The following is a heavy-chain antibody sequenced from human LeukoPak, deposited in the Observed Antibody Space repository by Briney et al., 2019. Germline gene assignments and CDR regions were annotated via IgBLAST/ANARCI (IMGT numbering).Heavy chain of an antibody. CDR2: IRSKANTYAT. J-gene: IGHJ6*03. D-gene: IGHD6-6*01. Sequence: PGGSLRLSCAASGFTFSAFAMHWVRPASGKGLEWVGRIRSKANTYATDYAASVQGRFTISRDDSKNTAYLQMNSLKTEDTAVYYCTRYSSWSSYYMDVWGKGTTVTVSS. CDR3: TRYSSWSSYYMDV. CDR1: GFTFSAFA. V-gene: IGHV3-73*01.